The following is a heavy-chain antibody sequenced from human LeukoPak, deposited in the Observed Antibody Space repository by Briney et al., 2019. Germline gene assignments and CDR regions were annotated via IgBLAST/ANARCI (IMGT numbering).Heavy chain of an antibody. D-gene: IGHD3-9*01. CDR2: INPSGGST. J-gene: IGHJ4*02. CDR1: GYTFTSYY. Sequence: ASVKVSCKASGYTFTSYYMHWMRQAPGQGLEWMGIINPSGGSTSYAQTFQGRVTMTRDMSTSTVYMELSSLRSDDTAVYYCARGYDILTGYPTHFDYWGQGTLVTVSS. CDR3: ARGYDILTGYPTHFDY. V-gene: IGHV1-46*01.